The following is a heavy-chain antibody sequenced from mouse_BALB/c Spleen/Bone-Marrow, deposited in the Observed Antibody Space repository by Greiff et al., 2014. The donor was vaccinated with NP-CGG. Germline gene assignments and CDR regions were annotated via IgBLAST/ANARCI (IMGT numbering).Heavy chain of an antibody. CDR1: GYTFTSYW. CDR3: ARRRGTMITTRDAMDY. D-gene: IGHD2-4*01. Sequence: QVQLQQSGAELVRPGASVKLSCKASGYTFTSYWMNWVKQRPEQGLEWIGRIDPYDSETHYNQKFKDKAMLTVDKSSSTAYMQLSSLTSEDSAVYYCARRRGTMITTRDAMDYWGQGTSVTVSS. V-gene: IGHV1-52*01. J-gene: IGHJ4*01. CDR2: IDPYDSET.